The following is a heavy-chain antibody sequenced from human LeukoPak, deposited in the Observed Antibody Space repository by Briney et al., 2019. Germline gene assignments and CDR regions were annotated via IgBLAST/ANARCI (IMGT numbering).Heavy chain of an antibody. CDR3: AKGNGYSYGRYYFDY. Sequence: PGGSLRLSCAASGFTFSSNYMSWVRQAPGKGLEWVSVITASGGNTYYADSVKGRFTISRDNSKNTLYLQVNSLRAEDTAVYYCAKGNGYSYGRYYFDYWGQGTLVTASS. D-gene: IGHD5-18*01. J-gene: IGHJ4*02. V-gene: IGHV3-23*01. CDR1: GFTFSSNY. CDR2: ITASGGNT.